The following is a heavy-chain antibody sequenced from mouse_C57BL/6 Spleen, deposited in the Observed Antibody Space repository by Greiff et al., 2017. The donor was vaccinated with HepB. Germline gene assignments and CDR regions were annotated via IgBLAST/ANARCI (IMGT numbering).Heavy chain of an antibody. CDR2: FYPGSGSI. D-gene: IGHD2-3*01. J-gene: IGHJ4*01. V-gene: IGHV1-62-2*01. CDR1: GYTFTEYT. CDR3: ARHEVDGYRLRSMDY. Sequence: SGAELVKPGASVKLSCKASGYTFTEYTIHWVKQRPGQGLEWIGWFYPGSGSIKYNEKFKDKATLTADKSSSTAYMELSRLTSEVSAVYFCARHEVDGYRLRSMDYWGQGTSVTVSS.